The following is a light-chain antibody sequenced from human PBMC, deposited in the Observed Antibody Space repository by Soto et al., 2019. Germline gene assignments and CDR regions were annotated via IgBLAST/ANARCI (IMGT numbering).Light chain of an antibody. CDR3: KQYGTSEII. CDR1: QSLTNSF. Sequence: EFVLTQSPGTLSLSPGERATLSCRASQSLTNSFIAWYQQKPGQAHRLLIYDTSSRASGIQDRFSGSGSGTDFTLTIRRLEPEDFAVFYCKQYGTSEIIFGQGTRLEIK. J-gene: IGKJ5*01. CDR2: DTS. V-gene: IGKV3-20*01.